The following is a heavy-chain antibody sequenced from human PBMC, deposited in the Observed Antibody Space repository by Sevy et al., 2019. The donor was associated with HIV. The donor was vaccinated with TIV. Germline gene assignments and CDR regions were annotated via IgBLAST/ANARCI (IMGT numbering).Heavy chain of an antibody. CDR3: AREAQVVGVDLDF. Sequence: GSLKISCAASGFTFSSHSMNWVRQAPGKGLEWVASISSTSSYIYHADSVKGRFTVSRDNAKNSLFLQMNNLRVDDTAVYYCAREAQVVGVDLDFWGQGTLVTVSS. J-gene: IGHJ4*02. D-gene: IGHD1-26*01. V-gene: IGHV3-21*01. CDR1: GFTFSSHS. CDR2: ISSTSSYI.